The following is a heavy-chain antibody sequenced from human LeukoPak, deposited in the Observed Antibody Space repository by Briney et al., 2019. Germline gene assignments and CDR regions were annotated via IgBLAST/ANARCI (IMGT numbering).Heavy chain of an antibody. CDR2: IYYSGST. Sequence: NPSETLSLTCTVSGGSISSYYWSWLRQPPGKGLEWLGYIYYSGSTNYNPSLKSRVTISVDTSKNQFSLKLSSVTAADTAVYYCARLPAGYSSGWYEYYFDYWGRGTLVTVSS. V-gene: IGHV4-59*08. J-gene: IGHJ4*02. CDR3: ARLPAGYSSGWYEYYFDY. CDR1: GGSISSYY. D-gene: IGHD6-19*01.